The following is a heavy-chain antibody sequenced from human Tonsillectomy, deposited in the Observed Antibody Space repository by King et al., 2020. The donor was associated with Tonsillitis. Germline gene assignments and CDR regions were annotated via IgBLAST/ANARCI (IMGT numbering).Heavy chain of an antibody. V-gene: IGHV3-30-3*01. CDR1: GFTFSSYT. CDR2: ISYDGSNK. Sequence: VQLVESGGGVVQPGRSLRLSCAASGFTFSSYTMHWVRQAPGKGLEWVAVISYDGSNKYYADSVKGRFTISRDNSKNTLYLQMNSPRAEDTAVYYCARSWVPLHYYNAMDVWGQGTTVTVSS. J-gene: IGHJ6*02. D-gene: IGHD3-10*01. CDR3: ARSWVPLHYYNAMDV.